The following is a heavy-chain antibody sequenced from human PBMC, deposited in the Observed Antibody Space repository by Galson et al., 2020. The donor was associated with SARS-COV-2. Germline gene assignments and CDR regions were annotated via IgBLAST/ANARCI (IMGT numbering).Heavy chain of an antibody. CDR2: IGTAADT. Sequence: GGSLRLSCAASGFTFSSYDMHWVRQATGKGLEWVSAIGTAADTYYPGSVKGRFTISRENAKNSLYLQRNSRRAGDTAVYYCARGDMVRSGCYYYYYMDVWGKGTTVTVSS. D-gene: IGHD3-10*01. CDR3: ARGDMVRSGCYYYYYMDV. J-gene: IGHJ6*03. V-gene: IGHV3-13*01. CDR1: GFTFSSYD.